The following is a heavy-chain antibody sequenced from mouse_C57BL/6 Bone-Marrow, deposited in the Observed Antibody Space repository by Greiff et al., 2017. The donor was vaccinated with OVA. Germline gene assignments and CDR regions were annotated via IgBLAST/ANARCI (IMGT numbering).Heavy chain of an antibody. Sequence: VQLLQSGAELVKPGASVKLSCKASGYTFTEYPIHWVQQRSGKGLEWIGWFYTGSGSIKYNEKFKDKATFTADKSSSTVYMELSRLTSEDSAVYFCARHVYDYDWYFDVWGTGTTVTVSS. J-gene: IGHJ1*03. CDR1: GYTFTEYP. CDR2: FYTGSGSI. D-gene: IGHD2-4*01. V-gene: IGHV1-62-2*01. CDR3: ARHVYDYDWYFDV.